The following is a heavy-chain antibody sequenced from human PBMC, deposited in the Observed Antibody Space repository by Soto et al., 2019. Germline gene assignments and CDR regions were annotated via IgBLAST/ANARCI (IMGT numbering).Heavy chain of an antibody. CDR3: ARAYSSSDDFDY. V-gene: IGHV1-2*04. CDR2: INPNSGGT. D-gene: IGHD3-22*01. J-gene: IGHJ4*02. CDR1: GYAFTDYY. Sequence: QVQLVQSGAEVKKPGASVKVSCKASGYAFTDYYMHWVRQAPGQGLEWMGWINPNSGGTNYAQKFQACVTMTRDTSISTASMELNRADAAVYYCARAYSSSDDFDYWGQGTLVTVSS.